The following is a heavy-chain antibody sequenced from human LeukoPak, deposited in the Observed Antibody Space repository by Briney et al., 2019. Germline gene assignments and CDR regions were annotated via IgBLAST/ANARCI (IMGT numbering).Heavy chain of an antibody. V-gene: IGHV3-30*04. CDR3: ARDYNYDSSGYHYYYYGMDV. CDR2: ISYDGSNI. D-gene: IGHD3-22*01. CDR1: GFTFSNYA. Sequence: GGSLRLSCAASGFTFSNYAMHWVRQAPGKGLEWVAVISYDGSNIYYADSVKGRFTISRDNSKNTLYLQMNSLRAEDTAVYYCARDYNYDSSGYHYYYYGMDVWGQGTTVTVSS. J-gene: IGHJ6*02.